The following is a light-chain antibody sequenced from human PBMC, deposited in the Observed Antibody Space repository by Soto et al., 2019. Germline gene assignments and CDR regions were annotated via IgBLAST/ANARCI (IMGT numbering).Light chain of an antibody. V-gene: IGKV3-20*01. J-gene: IGKJ2*01. Sequence: EIVLTQSPVTLSLSPGERATISCRASQRITSNFLAWFQQKAGLAPRLLIYGASTRASGVADRFSGGGSGTDFVLTISRLEPDDFAVYYCQQYGLSPFTFGHGTKLQIK. CDR1: QRITSNF. CDR3: QQYGLSPFT. CDR2: GAS.